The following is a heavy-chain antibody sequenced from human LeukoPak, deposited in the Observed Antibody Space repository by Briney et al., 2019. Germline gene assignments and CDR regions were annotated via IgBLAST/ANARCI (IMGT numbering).Heavy chain of an antibody. CDR1: GLLFGDYA. CDR3: VLIGRPETSGSYYPTSFYY. V-gene: IGHV3-49*04. J-gene: IGHJ4*02. CDR2: IRSKAYGGTA. Sequence: PGGSLRLSCTASGLLFGDYAMTWVRQVPGKGLEWLGCIRSKAYGGTAEYAASVKGRFTISRDDSKSVAYVQMNSLKTEDTAKHYCVLIGRPETSGSYYPTSFYYWGQGTLVTVSS. D-gene: IGHD3-10*01.